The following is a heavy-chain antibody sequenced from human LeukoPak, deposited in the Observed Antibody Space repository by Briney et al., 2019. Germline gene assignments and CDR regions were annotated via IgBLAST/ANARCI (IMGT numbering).Heavy chain of an antibody. J-gene: IGHJ4*02. CDR2: INHSGST. D-gene: IGHD3-22*01. Sequence: SETLSLTCAVYGGSFSGYYWSWIRQPPGKGLEWIGEINHSGSTNYNPSLKSRVTISVDTSKNQFSLKLSSVTAADTAVYYCARGDTSGYYTVHFDYWGQGTLVTVSS. V-gene: IGHV4-34*01. CDR3: ARGDTSGYYTVHFDY. CDR1: GGSFSGYY.